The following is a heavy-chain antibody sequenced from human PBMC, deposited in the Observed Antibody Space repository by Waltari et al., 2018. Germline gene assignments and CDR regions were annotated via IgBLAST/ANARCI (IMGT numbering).Heavy chain of an antibody. CDR3: AIVVAATLSYFDY. Sequence: QVQLQESGPGLVKPSETLSLTCAVSGYSISSGSYWGWLRQPPGKGLEWIGSIYHSGSTYYNPSLKSRVTISVDTSKNQFSLKLSSVTAADTAVYYCAIVVAATLSYFDYWGQGTLVTVSS. CDR1: GYSISSGSY. J-gene: IGHJ4*02. D-gene: IGHD2-15*01. V-gene: IGHV4-38-2*01. CDR2: IYHSGST.